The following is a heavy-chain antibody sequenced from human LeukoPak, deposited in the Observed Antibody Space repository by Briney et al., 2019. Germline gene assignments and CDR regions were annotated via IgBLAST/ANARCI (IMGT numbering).Heavy chain of an antibody. CDR3: ARDRPNDSSGYPQRD. V-gene: IGHV5-51*01. J-gene: IGHJ4*02. Sequence: GESLKISCRGSGFTFNTYWIGWVRQMPGKGLEWMGVIYPGDSETRHNPSFQGQVTISADKSISTAYLQWSRLKASDTAMYYCARDRPNDSSGYPQRDWGQGTLVTVSS. CDR1: GFTFNTYW. D-gene: IGHD3-22*01. CDR2: IYPGDSET.